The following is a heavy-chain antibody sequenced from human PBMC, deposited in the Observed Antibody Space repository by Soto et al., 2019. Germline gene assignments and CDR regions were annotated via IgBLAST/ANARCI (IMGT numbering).Heavy chain of an antibody. V-gene: IGHV4-4*02. CDR2: IYHSGST. Sequence: QVQLQESGPGLVKPSGTLSLTCAVSSGSLSSSNWWSWVRQPPGKGLEWIGEIYHSGSTNYNPSLKSRFTISVNKPKNHFALKLSSVTAPDTAVYYCARKAMITFGGDSNDAFDIWGQGTMVTVSS. D-gene: IGHD3-16*01. CDR1: SGSLSSSNW. CDR3: ARKAMITFGGDSNDAFDI. J-gene: IGHJ3*02.